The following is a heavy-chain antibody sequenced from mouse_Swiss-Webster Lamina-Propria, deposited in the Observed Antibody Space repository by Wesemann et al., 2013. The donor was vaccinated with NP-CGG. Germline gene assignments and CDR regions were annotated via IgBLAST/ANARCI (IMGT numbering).Heavy chain of an antibody. Sequence: QVQLQQPGAELVKPGASVKMSCKASGYTFTSYWMHWVKQRPGQGLEWIGVIDPSDSYTSYNQKFKGKATLTVDTSSSTAYMQLSSLTSEDSAVYYCTRGGSGTYWGQGTLVTVSA. CDR3: TRGGSGTY. D-gene: IGHD4-1*01. J-gene: IGHJ3*01. CDR1: GYTFTSYW. V-gene: IGHV1S127*01. CDR2: IDPSDSYT.